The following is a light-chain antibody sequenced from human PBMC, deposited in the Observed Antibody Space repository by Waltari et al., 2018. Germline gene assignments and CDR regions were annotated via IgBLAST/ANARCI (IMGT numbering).Light chain of an antibody. CDR2: VAS. CDR1: HGISNS. J-gene: IGKJ2*01. V-gene: IGKV1-NL1*01. CDR3: QQYFFTPYT. Sequence: DIQMTQSPSSLSASVGDRVTITCRASHGISNSLAWYQQKPGKAPKLLLSVASRLQSGVPSRFTGSGSGTDYTLTISSLQPEDFATYYCQQYFFTPYTFGQGTKLEI.